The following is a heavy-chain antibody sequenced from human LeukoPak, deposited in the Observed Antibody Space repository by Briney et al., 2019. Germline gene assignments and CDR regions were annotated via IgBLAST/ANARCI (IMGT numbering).Heavy chain of an antibody. CDR3: AKDYSITGTGGAWLDR. D-gene: IGHD1-20*01. V-gene: IGHV3-30*02. CDR2: IRYDGSNK. CDR1: GFTFNSYG. J-gene: IGHJ5*02. Sequence: GGFLRLSCAASGFTFNSYGMHWVRQTPGKGLEWVAFIRYDGSNKYYGDSVKGRFSISRDNSKNTLYLQMNSLRAEDTAVYYCAKDYSITGTGGAWLDRWGQGTLVTVSS.